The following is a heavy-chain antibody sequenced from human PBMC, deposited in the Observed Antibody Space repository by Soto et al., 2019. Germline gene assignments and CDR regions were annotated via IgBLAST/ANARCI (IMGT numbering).Heavy chain of an antibody. Sequence: GGSLRLSCAASGFTFSDYYMSWIRQAPGKGLEWVSYISSSSSYTNYADSVKGRFTISRDNAKNSLYLQMNSLRAEDTAVYYCARVDGSGRYYYYYYGMDVWGQGTTVTVSS. CDR2: ISSSSSYT. V-gene: IGHV3-11*05. CDR3: ARVDGSGRYYYYYYGMDV. D-gene: IGHD3-10*01. CDR1: GFTFSDYY. J-gene: IGHJ6*02.